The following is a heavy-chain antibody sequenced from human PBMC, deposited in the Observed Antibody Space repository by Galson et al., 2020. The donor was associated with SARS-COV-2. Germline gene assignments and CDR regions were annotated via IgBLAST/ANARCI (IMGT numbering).Heavy chain of an antibody. CDR1: GDSVSSNSAA. J-gene: IGHJ6*03. V-gene: IGHV6-1*01. Sequence: SQTLSLTCAISGDSVSSNSAAWNWIRQSPSRGLEWLGRTYYRSKWSSEYADSLKSRITINSDTSKNQFSLQLNSVTPEDTAVYYCARGGKDYYYYMDVWGKGTTVTVSS. CDR3: ARGGKDYYYYMDV. CDR2: TYYRSKWSS.